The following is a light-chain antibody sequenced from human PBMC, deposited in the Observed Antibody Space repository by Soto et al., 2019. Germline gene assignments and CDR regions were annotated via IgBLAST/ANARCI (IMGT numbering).Light chain of an antibody. J-gene: IGLJ3*02. CDR2: RNN. CDR3: AGWDDTLDAQV. Sequence: QSVLTQLPSASGTPGQRVTISCSGSRSDIGRNFVCWYQHVPGPAPRLLIQRNNERPSGVPDRFSGSRSCTSVSLALSGLRSDDEATYYCAGWDDTLDAQVFGGGTKLTVL. CDR1: RSDIGRNF. V-gene: IGLV1-47*01.